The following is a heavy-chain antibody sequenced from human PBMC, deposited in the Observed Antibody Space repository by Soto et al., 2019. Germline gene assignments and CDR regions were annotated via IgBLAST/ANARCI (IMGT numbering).Heavy chain of an antibody. CDR3: ARGRYGDY. CDR1: GYAFTTYG. V-gene: IGHV1-18*01. CDR2: ISARNGNT. D-gene: IGHD1-1*01. Sequence: QVHLVQSGAEVKKPGASVKVSCQGSGYAFTTYGITWVRQAPGQGLEWMGWISARNGNTNYAQKLQGRVTVTRDTSTRTAYMELRSLRYDVTAVYYCARGRYGDYWGQGALVTVSS. J-gene: IGHJ4*02.